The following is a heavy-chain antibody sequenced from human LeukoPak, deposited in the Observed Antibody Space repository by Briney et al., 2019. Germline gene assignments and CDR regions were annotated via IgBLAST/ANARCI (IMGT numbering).Heavy chain of an antibody. CDR2: IYTSGST. V-gene: IGHV4-4*07. CDR3: ARSLRYFDFFDY. Sequence: PSVTLSLTCTVSGGSISGYYWSWIRQPAGKGLEWIGRIYTSGSTNYNPSLKSRVTISVDTSKNQFSLKLSSATAADTAVYYCARSLRYFDFFDYWGQGTLVTVSS. J-gene: IGHJ4*02. D-gene: IGHD3-9*01. CDR1: GGSISGYY.